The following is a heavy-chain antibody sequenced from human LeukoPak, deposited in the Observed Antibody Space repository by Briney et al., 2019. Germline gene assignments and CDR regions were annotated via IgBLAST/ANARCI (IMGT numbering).Heavy chain of an antibody. CDR1: GFTFSSYA. J-gene: IGHJ4*02. V-gene: IGHV3-23*01. CDR2: ISGSGGST. Sequence: GGSLRLSCAASGFTFSSYAMSWVRQAPGKGLEWVSAISGSGGSTYYADSVKGRFTISRDNSKNTLYLQMNSLRAKDTAVYYCAKVSGDVDYYFDYWGQGTLVTVSS. D-gene: IGHD4-17*01. CDR3: AKVSGDVDYYFDY.